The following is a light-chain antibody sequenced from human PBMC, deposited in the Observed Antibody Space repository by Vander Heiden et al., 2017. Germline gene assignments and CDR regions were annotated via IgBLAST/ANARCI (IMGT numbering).Light chain of an antibody. CDR1: QSISAY. CDR3: QQSDTTAWT. Sequence: DIQMTQSPSSLSASVGDRVTITCRASQSISAYLNWYQQKPGKAPDLLIFAASNLQSGVPSRFSGSGSGTDFTLTISSLQSEDFATYYCQQSDTTAWTFGQGTKVEI. J-gene: IGKJ1*01. CDR2: AAS. V-gene: IGKV1-39*01.